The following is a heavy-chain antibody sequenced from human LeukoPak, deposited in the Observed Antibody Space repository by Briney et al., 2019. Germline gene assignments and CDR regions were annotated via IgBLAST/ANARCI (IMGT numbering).Heavy chain of an antibody. CDR1: GFTFSSYE. D-gene: IGHD3-22*01. Sequence: PGGSLRLSCAASGFTFSSYEMNWLRQTPVKGLEWISYTNGRGTTFYYADSVKGRFTISRDNAQNSLYLQMNNLSAEDTAVYFCARGPYYDSNGHDFQFWGQGALVTVSS. CDR3: ARGPYYDSNGHDFQF. V-gene: IGHV3-48*03. J-gene: IGHJ4*02. CDR2: TNGRGTTF.